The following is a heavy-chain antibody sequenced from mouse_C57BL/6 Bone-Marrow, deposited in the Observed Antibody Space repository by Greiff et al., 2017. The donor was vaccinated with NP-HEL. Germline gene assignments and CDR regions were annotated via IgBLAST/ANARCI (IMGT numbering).Heavy chain of an antibody. CDR2: ISNGGGST. Sequence: EVQWVESGGGLVQPGGSLKLSCAASGFTFSDYYMYWVRQTPEKRLEWVAYISNGGGSTYYPDTVKGRFTISRDNAKNTLYLQMSRLKSEDTAMYYCARPGRVYYGSSYAMDYWGQGTSVTVSS. V-gene: IGHV5-12*01. CDR1: GFTFSDYY. CDR3: ARPGRVYYGSSYAMDY. J-gene: IGHJ4*01. D-gene: IGHD1-1*01.